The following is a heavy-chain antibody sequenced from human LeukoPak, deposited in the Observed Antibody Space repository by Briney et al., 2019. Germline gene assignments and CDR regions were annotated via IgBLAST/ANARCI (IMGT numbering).Heavy chain of an antibody. J-gene: IGHJ4*02. Sequence: PGRSLRLSCTASGFTFGDYAMSWVRQAPGKGLEWVGFIRSKACGGTTEYAASVKGRFTISRDDSKSIAYLQMNSLKTEDTAVYYCTRTAPHSSGWCFDYWGQGTLVTVSS. CDR1: GFTFGDYA. CDR3: TRTAPHSSGWCFDY. D-gene: IGHD6-13*01. CDR2: IRSKACGGTT. V-gene: IGHV3-49*04.